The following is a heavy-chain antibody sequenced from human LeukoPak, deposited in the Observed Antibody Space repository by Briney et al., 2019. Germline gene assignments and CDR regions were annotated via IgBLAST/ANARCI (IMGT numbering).Heavy chain of an antibody. J-gene: IGHJ4*02. CDR3: ARETYCGGDCYNIDY. V-gene: IGHV4-31*03. CDR2: IYYSGST. D-gene: IGHD2-21*02. Sequence: SQTLSLTCTVSGGSISSGGYYWSWIRQHPGKGLEWIGYIYYSGSTYYNPSLKSRVTISVDTSKNQFSLKLSSATAADTAVYYCARETYCGGDCYNIDYWGQGTLVTVSS. CDR1: GGSISSGGYY.